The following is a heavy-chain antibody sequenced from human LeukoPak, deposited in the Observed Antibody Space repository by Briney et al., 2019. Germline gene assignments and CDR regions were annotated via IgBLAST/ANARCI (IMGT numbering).Heavy chain of an antibody. V-gene: IGHV4-39*07. CDR1: GGSISSSSYY. Sequence: SETLSLTCTVSGGSISSSSYYWGWIRQPPGKGLEWIGSIYYSGSTYYNPSLKSRVTISVDTSKNQFSLKLSSVTAADTAVYYCARDRPYMGLRLGDFDYWGQGTLVTVSS. CDR2: IYYSGST. J-gene: IGHJ4*02. CDR3: ARDRPYMGLRLGDFDY. D-gene: IGHD5-12*01.